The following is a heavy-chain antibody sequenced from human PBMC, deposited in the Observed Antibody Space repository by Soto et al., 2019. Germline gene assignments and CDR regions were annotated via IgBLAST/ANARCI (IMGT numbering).Heavy chain of an antibody. CDR3: ARGSRYYDKRGPSAFDI. J-gene: IGHJ3*02. V-gene: IGHV1-18*01. Sequence: QVQLVQSGAEVKKPGASVKVSCKASGYTFTSYGISWVRQAPGQGLEWMGWISAYNGNTNYAQKLQGRVTMTTDTSTSTADMELRSLRSDDTAVYYCARGSRYYDKRGPSAFDIWGQGTMVTVSS. CDR1: GYTFTSYG. D-gene: IGHD3-9*01. CDR2: ISAYNGNT.